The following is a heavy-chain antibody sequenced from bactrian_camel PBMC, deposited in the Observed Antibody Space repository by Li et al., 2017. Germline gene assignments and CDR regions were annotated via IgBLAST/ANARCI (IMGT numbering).Heavy chain of an antibody. CDR1: GYIASTAC. D-gene: IGHD2*01. V-gene: IGHV3S6*01. CDR3: AAALQPSDECLLIESRYQN. Sequence: HVQLVESGGGSVQAGGSLTLSCAASGYIASTACMAWFRQAPGKERERIALIYFDGRTAAYADSVKGRFTISQDASKNTAYLQMNNLKPEDTAMYYCAAALQPSDECLLIESRYQNWGQGTQVTVS. CDR2: IYFDGRTA. J-gene: IGHJ4*01.